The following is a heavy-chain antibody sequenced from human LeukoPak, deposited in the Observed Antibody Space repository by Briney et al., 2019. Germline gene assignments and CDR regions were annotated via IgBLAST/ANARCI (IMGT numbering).Heavy chain of an antibody. CDR3: AKRASVWELVQSSYFDY. Sequence: PGGSLRLSCAASGFTFSSYAMSWVRQAPGKGLEWVSAISGSGGSTYYADSVKGRFTISRDNSKNTLYLQMNSLRAEDTAVYYCAKRASVWELVQSSYFDYWGQGTLVTVSS. D-gene: IGHD1-26*01. J-gene: IGHJ4*02. CDR2: ISGSGGST. V-gene: IGHV3-23*01. CDR1: GFTFSSYA.